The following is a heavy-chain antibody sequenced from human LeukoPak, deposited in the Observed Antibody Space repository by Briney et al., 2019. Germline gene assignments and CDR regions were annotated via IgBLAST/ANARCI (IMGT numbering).Heavy chain of an antibody. V-gene: IGHV6-1*01. D-gene: IGHD2-15*01. J-gene: IGHJ4*02. Sequence: SRTLSLTCAISGDSVSTNTAAWNWIRQSPSRGLEWLGRTYYRSKWYTDYAVSVKSRITINPDTSKNQFSLQLNSVTPEDTAVYFCARDGWPAFDYWGQGTLVPVSS. CDR2: TYYRSKWYT. CDR1: GDSVSTNTAA. CDR3: ARDGWPAFDY.